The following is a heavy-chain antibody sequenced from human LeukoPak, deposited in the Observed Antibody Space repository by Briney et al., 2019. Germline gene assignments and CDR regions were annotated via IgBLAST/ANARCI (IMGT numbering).Heavy chain of an antibody. CDR3: ATGIAVAGRVRYFDY. D-gene: IGHD6-19*01. CDR2: IIPIFGTA. Sequence: SVTVSCTASGGTFSSYAISWVRQAPGQGLEWMGGIIPIFGTANYAQKFQGRVTITADESTSTACMELSSLRSEDTAVYYCATGIAVAGRVRYFDYWGQGTLVTVSS. J-gene: IGHJ4*02. CDR1: GGTFSSYA. V-gene: IGHV1-69*13.